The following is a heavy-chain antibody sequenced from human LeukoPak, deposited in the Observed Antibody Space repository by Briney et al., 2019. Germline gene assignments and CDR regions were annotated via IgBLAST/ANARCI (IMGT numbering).Heavy chain of an antibody. Sequence: GESLKISCKGSGYSFTSYWIGWVRQMPGKGLEWMGIIYPGDSDTRYSPSFQGQVTISADKSTSTAYLQWSSLKASDTAMYYCARHNEQARSGYSYGVIDYWGQGTLVTVSS. D-gene: IGHD5-18*01. CDR2: IYPGDSDT. CDR3: ARHNEQARSGYSYGVIDY. CDR1: GYSFTSYW. J-gene: IGHJ4*02. V-gene: IGHV5-51*01.